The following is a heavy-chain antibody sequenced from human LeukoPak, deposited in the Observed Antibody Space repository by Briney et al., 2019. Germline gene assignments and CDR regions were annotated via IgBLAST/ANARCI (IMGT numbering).Heavy chain of an antibody. CDR2: ISSSSSYI. Sequence: GGSLRLSCAASGFTFSSYSMNWVRQAPGEGLEWVSSISSSSSYIYYADSVKGRFTISRDNAKNSLYLQMNSLRAEDTAVYYCARVLLWFGELSYGMDVWGQGTTVTVSS. CDR3: ARVLLWFGELSYGMDV. D-gene: IGHD3-10*01. CDR1: GFTFSSYS. V-gene: IGHV3-21*01. J-gene: IGHJ6*02.